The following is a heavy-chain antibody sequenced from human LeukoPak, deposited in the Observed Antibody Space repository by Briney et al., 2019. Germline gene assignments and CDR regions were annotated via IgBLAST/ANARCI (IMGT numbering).Heavy chain of an antibody. Sequence: GGSLRLSCAASGFTFSGHGMHWVRQAPGKGLEWVAVIWYDGSNKYYADSVKGRFTISRDNSENTLYLQLNSLRAEDTAVYYCARYTTGWFLDSWGQGTLVPVSP. J-gene: IGHJ4*02. CDR2: IWYDGSNK. CDR3: ARYTTGWFLDS. CDR1: GFTFSGHG. D-gene: IGHD6-19*01. V-gene: IGHV3-33*01.